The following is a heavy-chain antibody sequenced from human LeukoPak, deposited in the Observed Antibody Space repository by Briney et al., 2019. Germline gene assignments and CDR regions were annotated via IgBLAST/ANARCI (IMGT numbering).Heavy chain of an antibody. CDR3: ARGIVVVPAAHYYYYYMDV. J-gene: IGHJ6*03. Sequence: SVKVSCKASGGTFSSYAISWVRQAPGQGLEWMGGIIPIFGTANYAQKFQGRVTITTDESTSTAYMELSSLRSEDTAVYYCARGIVVVPAAHYYYYYMDVWGKGTTVTVSS. D-gene: IGHD2-2*01. CDR2: IIPIFGTA. V-gene: IGHV1-69*05. CDR1: GGTFSSYA.